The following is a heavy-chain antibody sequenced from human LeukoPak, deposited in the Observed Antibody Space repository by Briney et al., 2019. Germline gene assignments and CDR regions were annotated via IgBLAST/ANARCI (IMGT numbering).Heavy chain of an antibody. CDR3: TTQVLRFGGF. CDR2: SKTNGGTT. D-gene: IGHD3-10*01. V-gene: IGHV3-15*01. J-gene: IGHJ4*02. Sequence: SKTNGGTTDYAAPVKGRFTISRDDSKNTLYLQMSSLKIEDTAVYYCTTQVLRFGGFWGQGTLVTVSS.